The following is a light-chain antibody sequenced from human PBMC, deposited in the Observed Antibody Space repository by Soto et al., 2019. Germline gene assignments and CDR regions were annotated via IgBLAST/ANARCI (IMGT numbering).Light chain of an antibody. Sequence: QSVLTQPASVSGSPGQSIAISCTVTRSDVGAYNYVSWYQQHPGKAPKLLIHGVTRRPSGVSSRFSASKSAYTASLTISGLQAEDEATYFCSSFTTSYFYVFGPGTKVTVL. CDR2: GVT. V-gene: IGLV2-14*01. CDR3: SSFTTSYFYV. CDR1: RSDVGAYNY. J-gene: IGLJ1*01.